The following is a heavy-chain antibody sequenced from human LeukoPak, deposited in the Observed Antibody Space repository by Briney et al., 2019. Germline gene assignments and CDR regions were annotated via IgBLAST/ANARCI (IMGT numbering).Heavy chain of an antibody. Sequence: GGSLRLSCAASGFTFSTYGMHWVRQAPGKGLEWVAFIRYDGSNKYYADSVKGRFTISRDNSKNTLFLQMNSLKTEDTAVYYCTTGHIFGSGSYYNPNWFDPWGQGTLVTVSS. D-gene: IGHD3-10*01. CDR2: IRYDGSNK. J-gene: IGHJ5*02. CDR3: TTGHIFGSGSYYNPNWFDP. V-gene: IGHV3-30*02. CDR1: GFTFSTYG.